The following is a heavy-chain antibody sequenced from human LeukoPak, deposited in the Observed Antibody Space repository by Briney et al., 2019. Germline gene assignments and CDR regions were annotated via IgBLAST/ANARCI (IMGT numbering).Heavy chain of an antibody. CDR1: GGSISSSSYY. J-gene: IGHJ4*02. Sequence: SETLSLTCTVSGGSISSSSYYWGWIRQPPGKGLEWIGSIYYSGSTYYNPSLKSRVTISVDTSKNQFSLKLSSVTAADTAVYYCARLDPDDFWSGYTYYFDYWGQGTLVTVPS. CDR2: IYYSGST. D-gene: IGHD3-3*01. V-gene: IGHV4-39*01. CDR3: ARLDPDDFWSGYTYYFDY.